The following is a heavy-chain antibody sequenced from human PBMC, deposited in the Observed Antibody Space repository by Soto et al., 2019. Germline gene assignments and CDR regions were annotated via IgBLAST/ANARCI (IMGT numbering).Heavy chain of an antibody. V-gene: IGHV3-23*01. CDR1: GFTFSSYA. CDR2: ISGSGGST. J-gene: IGHJ4*02. D-gene: IGHD3-3*01. Sequence: EVQLLESGGGLVQPGGTLRLSCAASGFTFSSYAMSWVRQAPGKGLEWVSAISGSGGSTYYADSVKGRFTISRENSKNTPDLKMSSLGDEDTAVYYCAEVGAYHFWSGYCFYDYWGQGTLVSVSS. CDR3: AEVGAYHFWSGYCFYDY.